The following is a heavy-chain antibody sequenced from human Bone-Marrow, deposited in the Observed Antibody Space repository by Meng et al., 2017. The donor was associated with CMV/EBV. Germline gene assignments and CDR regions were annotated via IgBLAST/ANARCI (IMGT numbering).Heavy chain of an antibody. V-gene: IGHV4-59*01. D-gene: IGHD3-3*01. Sequence: GSLRLSCTVSGGSISTSYWSWIRQPPGKGLEWIGYFYYTGTTNYNPSLKSRVTISVDSSKNQFSLKLSSVTAADTAVYYCARVGDGDFWSGFEDYFDYWGQRTLVTVSS. CDR3: ARVGDGDFWSGFEDYFDY. CDR1: GGSISTSY. CDR2: FYYTGTT. J-gene: IGHJ4*02.